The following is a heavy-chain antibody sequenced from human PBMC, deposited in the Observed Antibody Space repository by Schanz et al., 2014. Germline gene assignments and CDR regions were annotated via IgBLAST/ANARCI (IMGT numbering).Heavy chain of an antibody. V-gene: IGHV3-66*02. Sequence: EVQVVESGGGLVRPGGSLRLSCAASGFTVSSNYMSWVRQAPGKGLEWVAVIYSGGSTFYTDSVKGRFTISRDNPKNTLYLQMNSLRAEDTAVYYCERFQSPHQPFDYWGQGTLVTVSS. CDR2: IYSGGST. CDR1: GFTVSSNY. CDR3: ERFQSPHQPFDY. D-gene: IGHD2-2*01. J-gene: IGHJ4*02.